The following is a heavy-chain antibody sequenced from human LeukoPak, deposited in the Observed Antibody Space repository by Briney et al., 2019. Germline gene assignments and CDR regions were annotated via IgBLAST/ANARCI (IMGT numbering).Heavy chain of an antibody. CDR3: ARGGAARLHFQN. CDR2: IYHSGST. CDR1: GGSISTYY. Sequence: PSETLPLTCTVSGGSISTYYWNWIRQPPGKGLEWLGYIYHSGSTNYNPSLQSRVTISVDTSKNQFSLNLNSVTAADTAVYYCARGGAARLHFQNWGQGTLVTVSS. D-gene: IGHD6-6*01. J-gene: IGHJ1*01. V-gene: IGHV4-59*01.